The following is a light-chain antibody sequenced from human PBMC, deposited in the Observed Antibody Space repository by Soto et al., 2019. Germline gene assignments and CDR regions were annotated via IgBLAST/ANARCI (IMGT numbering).Light chain of an antibody. CDR1: QSIDSRY. CDR3: QQYGSFPWT. CDR2: GAS. J-gene: IGKJ1*01. V-gene: IGKV3-20*01. Sequence: EIVLTQSPGLLSLSPGERATLSCRASQSIDSRYLGWYQQKPGRTPRLLIYGASGRATGIPDRFSGSGSGTDFTLTISRLEPEDFAVYYCQQYGSFPWTFGQGTKVDFK.